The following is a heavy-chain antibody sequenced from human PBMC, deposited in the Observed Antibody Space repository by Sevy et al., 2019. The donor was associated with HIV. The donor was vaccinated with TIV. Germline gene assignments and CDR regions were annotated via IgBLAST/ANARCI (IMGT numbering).Heavy chain of an antibody. D-gene: IGHD6-13*01. J-gene: IGHJ4*02. CDR2: TRNKAESYST. CDR1: GFTFSDHY. Sequence: GGSLRLSCAASGFTFSDHYMEWVRQAPGKGLEWVGRTRNKAESYSTEYAASGKGRFTISRDDSKNSLYLQMNSLKTEDTAVYYCSTHAGIAAAGRVFDYWGQGTLVTVSS. V-gene: IGHV3-72*01. CDR3: STHAGIAAAGRVFDY.